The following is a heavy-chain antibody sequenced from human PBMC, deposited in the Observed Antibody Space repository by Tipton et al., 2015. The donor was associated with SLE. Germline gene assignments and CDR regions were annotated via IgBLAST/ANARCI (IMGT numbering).Heavy chain of an antibody. CDR1: GFTFSSYS. Sequence: GSLRLSCAASGFTFSSYSMSWVRQAPGKGLEWVSAISGSGGTTNYADSVKGRFTISRDNSKNTLYLQMNSLRSEDTAVYYCAGELSPIYGMDVWGQGTTVTVS. D-gene: IGHD3-16*02. V-gene: IGHV3-23*01. CDR2: ISGSGGTT. J-gene: IGHJ6*02. CDR3: AGELSPIYGMDV.